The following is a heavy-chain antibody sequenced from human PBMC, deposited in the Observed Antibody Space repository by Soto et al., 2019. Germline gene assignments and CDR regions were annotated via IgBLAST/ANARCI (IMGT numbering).Heavy chain of an antibody. CDR3: ARGGALSTSWYWGDGLDS. J-gene: IGHJ4*02. CDR1: GYSFSSHA. D-gene: IGHD6-13*01. CDR2: TIPVFGTP. Sequence: SVKVSCKASGYSFSSHAITWVRQAPGQGLEWMGGTIPVFGTPSYAQKFQGRVTISADKSTNTSSLELRSLRSEDTAVYYCARGGALSTSWYWGDGLDSWGQGTQVTVSS. V-gene: IGHV1-69*06.